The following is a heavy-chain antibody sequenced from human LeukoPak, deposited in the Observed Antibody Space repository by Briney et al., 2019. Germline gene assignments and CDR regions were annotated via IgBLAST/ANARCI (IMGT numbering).Heavy chain of an antibody. CDR1: GGSISSSGYY. D-gene: IGHD4-17*01. CDR3: ARSYGDYSHFDY. J-gene: IGHJ4*02. V-gene: IGHV4-31*03. CDR2: IYFSGST. Sequence: PSQTLSLTCTVSGGSISSSGYYWIWIRQHPGKGLEWIGYIYFSGSTYYNPSLKSRVTISVDTSKNQFSLKLSSVTAADTAVYYCARSYGDYSHFDYWGQGTLVTVSS.